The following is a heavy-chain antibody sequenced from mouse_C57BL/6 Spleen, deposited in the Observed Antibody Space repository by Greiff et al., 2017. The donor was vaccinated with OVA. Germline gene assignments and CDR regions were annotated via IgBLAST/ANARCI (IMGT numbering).Heavy chain of an antibody. V-gene: IGHV1-63*01. Sequence: QVQLKESGAELVRPGTSVKMSCKASGYTFTNYWIGWAKQRPGHGLEWIGDIYPGGGYTNYNEKFKGKATLTADKSSSTAYMQFSSLTSEDSAIYYCARSGGYYDYFDYWGQGTTLTVSS. J-gene: IGHJ2*01. D-gene: IGHD2-3*01. CDR2: IYPGGGYT. CDR1: GYTFTNYW. CDR3: ARSGGYYDYFDY.